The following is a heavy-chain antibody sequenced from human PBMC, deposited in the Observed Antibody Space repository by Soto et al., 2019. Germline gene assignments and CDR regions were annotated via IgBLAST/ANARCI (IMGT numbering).Heavy chain of an antibody. D-gene: IGHD6-6*01. J-gene: IGHJ5*02. Sequence: GASLKVSCKASGGTFSSYAISWVQQAPGQGLEWMGGIIPIFGTANYAQKFQGRVTITADKSTSTAYMELSSLRSEDTAVYYCARTRSRAPIAARPGWFDPWGQGXLVTVYS. V-gene: IGHV1-69*06. CDR2: IIPIFGTA. CDR1: GGTFSSYA. CDR3: ARTRSRAPIAARPGWFDP.